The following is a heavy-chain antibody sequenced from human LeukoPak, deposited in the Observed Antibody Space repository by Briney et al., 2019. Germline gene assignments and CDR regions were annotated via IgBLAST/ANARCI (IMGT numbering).Heavy chain of an antibody. CDR1: GYTLTEIS. CDR2: FDPEGGET. D-gene: IGHD5-12*01. J-gene: IGHJ5*02. CDR3: ATTGPVTVATTGWFDP. Sequence: ASVKVSCKVFGYTLTEISIHWVRQAPGKGLEWMGGFDPEGGETIYAEKFQARVTLTEDTSRDTAYMELSSLRSEDTAVYYCATTGPVTVATTGWFDPWGQGTLVTVSS. V-gene: IGHV1-24*01.